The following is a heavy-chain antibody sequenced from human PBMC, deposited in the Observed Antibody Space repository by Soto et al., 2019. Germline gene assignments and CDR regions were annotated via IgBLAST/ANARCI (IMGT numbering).Heavy chain of an antibody. J-gene: IGHJ6*02. CDR1: GGSISSGDYY. CDR3: ARGRRYEGWGYGMDV. D-gene: IGHD1-20*01. CDR2: IYYSGRT. Sequence: QVQLQESGPGLVKPSQTLSLTCTVSGGSISSGDYYWSWIRQPPGKGLEWIGYIYYSGRTYYNPCLKSRVTRAVDTSKNQFSLQRSSVTAADPAVYYCARGRRYEGWGYGMDVWGQGTTVTVSS. V-gene: IGHV4-30-4*01.